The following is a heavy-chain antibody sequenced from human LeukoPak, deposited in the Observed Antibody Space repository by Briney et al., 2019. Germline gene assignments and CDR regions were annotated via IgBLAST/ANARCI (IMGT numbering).Heavy chain of an antibody. J-gene: IGHJ4*02. CDR2: ITHSGNT. D-gene: IGHD2-21*01. V-gene: IGHV4-38-2*01. CDR3: ARINAPVATFDY. CDR1: GFSISGTCY. Sequence: PSETLSLTCAVSGFSISGTCYGAWIRQTPGKGLEWIATITHSGNTYYISSLESRLTISLDTSKRHFPLRLTSVTAADTAVYYCARINAPVATFDYWGLGTLVAVSS.